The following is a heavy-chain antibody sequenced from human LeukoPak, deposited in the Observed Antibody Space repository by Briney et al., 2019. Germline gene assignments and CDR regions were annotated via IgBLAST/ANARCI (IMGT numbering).Heavy chain of an antibody. CDR3: TTGGYYDSSGYGYYFDY. Sequence: PGGSLRLSCAASGFTFSSYALSWVRQAPGKRLEWVSGISSSGVSTYYADSVKGRFTISRDNSKNTLYLQMNSLRVEDTALYYCTTGGYYDSSGYGYYFDYWGQGTLVTVSS. CDR1: GFTFSSYA. J-gene: IGHJ4*02. D-gene: IGHD3-22*01. V-gene: IGHV3-23*01. CDR2: ISSSGVST.